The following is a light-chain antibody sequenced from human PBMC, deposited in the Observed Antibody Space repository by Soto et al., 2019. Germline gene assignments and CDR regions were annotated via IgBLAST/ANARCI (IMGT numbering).Light chain of an antibody. V-gene: IGLV1-44*01. CDR3: AAWDDSLKAGV. CDR1: SSNIGNNG. J-gene: IGLJ3*02. Sequence: QSVLTQPPSASGTPGQRVTISCSGASSNIGNNGVNWFQQLPGTAPKLLIYSHSQRPSGVPDRFSGSRSGTSASLAISGLQSEDEADYHCAAWDDSLKAGVFDGGTKVTVL. CDR2: SHS.